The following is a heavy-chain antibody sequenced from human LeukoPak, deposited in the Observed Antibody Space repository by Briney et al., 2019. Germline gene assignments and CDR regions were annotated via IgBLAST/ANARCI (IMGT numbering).Heavy chain of an antibody. CDR1: GFTFDDYA. D-gene: IGHD6-19*01. J-gene: IGHJ4*02. Sequence: PGGSLRLSCAASGFTFDDYAMHWVRQAPGKGLEWVSGISWNSGSIGYADSVKGRFTISRDNAKNSLYLQMNSLRAEDMALYYCAKDRGSGWRHNTFDYWGQGTLVTVSS. CDR3: AKDRGSGWRHNTFDY. CDR2: ISWNSGSI. V-gene: IGHV3-9*03.